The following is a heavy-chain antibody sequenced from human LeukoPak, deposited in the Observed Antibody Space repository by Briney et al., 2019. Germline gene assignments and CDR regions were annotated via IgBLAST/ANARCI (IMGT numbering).Heavy chain of an antibody. Sequence: GGSLRLSCAASGFSFREYWMTWGRQAPGKRPEWVANINPHGSERYYVDSVRGRFTISRDNAKNSLYLQMNSLRAEDTAVYYCARGDERDHFDYWGQGTLVTVSS. CDR3: ARGDERDHFDY. CDR1: GFSFREYW. V-gene: IGHV3-7*01. CDR2: INPHGSER. J-gene: IGHJ4*02.